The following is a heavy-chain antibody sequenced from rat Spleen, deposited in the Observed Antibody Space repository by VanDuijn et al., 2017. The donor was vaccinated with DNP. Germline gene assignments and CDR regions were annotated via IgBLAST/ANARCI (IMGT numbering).Heavy chain of an antibody. J-gene: IGHJ2*01. V-gene: IGHV3-3*01. CDR2: INSAGTT. D-gene: IGHD1-5*01. CDR1: GYSITSSYR. Sequence: EVPLQESGPGLVKPSQSLSLICSVTGYSITSSYRWNWIRKFPGNKLEWMGSINSAGTTKYNPSLKSRISITRDTSKNQFFLQLNSVTSEDTATYYCARWNIGTRTLDYWGQGVMVTVSS. CDR3: ARWNIGTRTLDY.